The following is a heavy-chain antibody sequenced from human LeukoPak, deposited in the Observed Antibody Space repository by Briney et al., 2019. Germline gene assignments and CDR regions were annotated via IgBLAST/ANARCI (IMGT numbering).Heavy chain of an antibody. V-gene: IGHV1-18*01. D-gene: IGHD4-23*01. CDR2: ISAYNGNT. CDR1: GYTFTSYG. Sequence: EASVKVSCEASGYTFTSYGISWVRQAPGQGLEWMGWISAYNGNTNYAQKLQGRVTMTTDTSTSTAYMELRSLRSDDTAVYYCARGHSDYGGNPGGGGYYYYYMDVWGKGTTVTVSS. CDR3: ARGHSDYGGNPGGGGYYYYYMDV. J-gene: IGHJ6*03.